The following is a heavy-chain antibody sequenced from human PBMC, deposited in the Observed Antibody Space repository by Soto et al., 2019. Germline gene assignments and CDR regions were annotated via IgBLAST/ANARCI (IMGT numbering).Heavy chain of an antibody. CDR1: GGSISSYY. D-gene: IGHD2-15*01. CDR2: IYTSGST. V-gene: IGHV4-4*07. Sequence: SETLSLTCTVPGGSISSYYWSWIRQPAGKGLEWIGRIYTSGSTNYNPSLKSRVTMSVDTSKNQFSLKLSSVTAEDTAVYYCAREWRCSGGSCYMYYYYGMDVWGQGTTVTVSS. J-gene: IGHJ6*02. CDR3: AREWRCSGGSCYMYYYYGMDV.